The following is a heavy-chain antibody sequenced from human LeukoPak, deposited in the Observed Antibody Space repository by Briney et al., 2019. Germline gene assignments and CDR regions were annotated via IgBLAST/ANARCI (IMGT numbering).Heavy chain of an antibody. J-gene: IGHJ4*02. CDR1: GFTFSSYS. CDR2: ISSSSSYI. D-gene: IGHD6-13*01. V-gene: IGHV3-21*01. CDR3: ARDRGSTDDY. Sequence: GGSLRLSCAASGFTFSSYSLNWVRQAPGKGLGWVSSISSSSSYIYYADSVKGRFTISRDNAKNSLYLQMNSLRAEDTAVYYCARDRGSTDDYWVQGTLVTVSS.